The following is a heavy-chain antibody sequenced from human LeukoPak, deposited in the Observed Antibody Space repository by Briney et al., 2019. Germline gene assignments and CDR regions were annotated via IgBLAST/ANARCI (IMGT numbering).Heavy chain of an antibody. CDR2: ISSTGNTV. CDR3: VRVADGRSLNYFDH. CDR1: GFTFSNYN. D-gene: IGHD5-24*01. V-gene: IGHV3-48*02. Sequence: GGSLILSCAASGFTFSNYNMNWVRQAPGKGLEWVSYISSTGNTVYYADTVKGRFTVSRDNAENSQYLQMNSLRDEDTAMFYCVRVADGRSLNYFDHWGQGTLVTVSS. J-gene: IGHJ4*02.